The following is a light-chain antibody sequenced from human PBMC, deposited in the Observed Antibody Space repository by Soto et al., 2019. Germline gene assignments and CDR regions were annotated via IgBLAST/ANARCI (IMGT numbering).Light chain of an antibody. CDR1: QDINNW. J-gene: IGKJ4*01. CDR3: QQANSFPLT. V-gene: IGKV1-12*01. CDR2: TTS. Sequence: DIQVTQSPSSVSASVGDRVTITCRASQDINNWLAWYQQKPGKAPKLLIYTTSNLQSGVPSRFSGSGSGTDFTLTNSSLQPEDFATYYCQQANSFPLTFGGGTKVEIK.